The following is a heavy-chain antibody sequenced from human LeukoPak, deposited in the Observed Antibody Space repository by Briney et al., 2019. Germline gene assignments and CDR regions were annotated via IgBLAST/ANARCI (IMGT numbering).Heavy chain of an antibody. CDR2: MSSDGSKK. CDR3: ARDPDRYSYGPLDY. J-gene: IGHJ4*02. D-gene: IGHD5-18*01. Sequence: GGSLRLSCAASGFSFITYGLHWVRQAPGEGLEWVAFMSSDGSKKFYADSVKGRFTISRDNSKNTLYLQMNSLRAEDTAVYYCARDPDRYSYGPLDYWGQGTLVTVSS. CDR1: GFSFITYG. V-gene: IGHV3-30*03.